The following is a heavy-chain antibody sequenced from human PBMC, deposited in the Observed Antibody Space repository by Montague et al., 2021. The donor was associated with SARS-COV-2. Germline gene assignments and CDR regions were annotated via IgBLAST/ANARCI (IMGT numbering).Heavy chain of an antibody. V-gene: IGHV3-48*02. CDR3: ARDPRGDGDYFYDY. CDR2: ISSSGTIT. J-gene: IGHJ4*02. D-gene: IGHD4-17*01. Sequence: SLRLSCAASGFTFTNYAMNWVRQAPGKGLEWVSFISSSGTITYYXDSXRGRFTISRDNAKNSLSLHMNSLRDEDTAVYYCARDPRGDGDYFYDYWGQGTLVTASS. CDR1: GFTFTNYA.